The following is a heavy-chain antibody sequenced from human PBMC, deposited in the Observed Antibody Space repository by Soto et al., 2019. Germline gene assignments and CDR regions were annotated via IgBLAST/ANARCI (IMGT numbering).Heavy chain of an antibody. CDR2: ISYDGSNK. Sequence: GGSLRLSCAASGFTFSRYGMHWVRQAPGKGLEWVAVISYDGSNKYYADSVKGRFTISRDNSKNTLYLQMNSLRAEDTAVYYCAKSSTSAHYYYYGMDVWGQGTTVTVSS. CDR1: GFTFSRYG. CDR3: AKSSTSAHYYYYGMDV. J-gene: IGHJ6*02. D-gene: IGHD2-2*01. V-gene: IGHV3-30*18.